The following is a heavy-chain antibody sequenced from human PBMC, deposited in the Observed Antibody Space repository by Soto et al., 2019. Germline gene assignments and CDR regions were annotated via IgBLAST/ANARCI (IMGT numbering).Heavy chain of an antibody. D-gene: IGHD3-10*01. J-gene: IGHJ3*02. CDR3: ARNRGVIDAFDI. Sequence: QVQLVESGGGVVQPGRSLRLSCAASGFTFSSYAIHWVRQAPGKGLEWVAVISYDATNKYYADSVKGRFTISRDNSKNTLWLQINSLRAEDTAVYYFARNRGVIDAFDIWGQGTMVTVSS. CDR1: GFTFSSYA. V-gene: IGHV3-30-3*01. CDR2: ISYDATNK.